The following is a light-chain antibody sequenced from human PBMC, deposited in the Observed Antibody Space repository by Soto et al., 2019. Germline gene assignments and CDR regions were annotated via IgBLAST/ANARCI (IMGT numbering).Light chain of an antibody. CDR1: QSVSSSY. CDR3: QQYGSSPPT. V-gene: IGKV3-20*01. J-gene: IGKJ1*01. Sequence: EIVFTQSPGTLSLSPGERATLSCRASQSVSSSYLAWYQQKPGQAPRLLIYGASSRATGIPDRFSGSGSGTDFPLTISRLEPEDFAVYYCQQYGSSPPTFGQGTKVEIK. CDR2: GAS.